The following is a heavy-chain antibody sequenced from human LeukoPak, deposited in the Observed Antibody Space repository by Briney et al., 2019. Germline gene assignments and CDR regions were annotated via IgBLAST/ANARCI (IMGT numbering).Heavy chain of an antibody. V-gene: IGHV4-34*01. D-gene: IGHD6-19*01. CDR3: ASGSSTFDI. J-gene: IGHJ3*02. CDR2: INHSGST. Sequence: SETLSLTCAVYGGSFSGYYWSWIRQPPGKGLEWIGEINHSGSTNYKPSLKSRVTISVDTSKNQFSLKLSSVTAADTAVYYCASGSSTFDIWGQGTMVTVSS. CDR1: GGSFSGYY.